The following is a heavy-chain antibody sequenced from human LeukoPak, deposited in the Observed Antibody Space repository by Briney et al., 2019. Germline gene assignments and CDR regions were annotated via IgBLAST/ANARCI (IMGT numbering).Heavy chain of an antibody. D-gene: IGHD3-22*01. Sequence: GGSLRLSCAASGFTFRSYWMGWVRQAPGKGVEGVSSISSSSSYIYNADSVKGRFTISRDNAKNSLYLQMNSLRAEDTAVYYCATAELYYYDSSGYSDAFDIWGQGTMVTVSS. V-gene: IGHV3-21*01. J-gene: IGHJ3*02. CDR1: GFTFRSYW. CDR3: ATAELYYYDSSGYSDAFDI. CDR2: ISSSSSYI.